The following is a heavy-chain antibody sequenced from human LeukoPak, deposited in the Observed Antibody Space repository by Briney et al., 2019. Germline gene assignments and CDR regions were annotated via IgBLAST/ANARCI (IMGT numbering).Heavy chain of an antibody. CDR2: INHSGST. V-gene: IGHV4-39*07. CDR1: GGSISSGDYY. CDR3: ARGRQQGREGSFDY. D-gene: IGHD6-13*01. J-gene: IGHJ4*02. Sequence: SETLSLTCTVSGGSISSGDYYWSWIRQPPGRGLEWIGEINHSGSTNYNPSLKSRVTISVDTSKNQFSLKLSSMTAADTAVYYCARGRQQGREGSFDYWGQGTLVTVSS.